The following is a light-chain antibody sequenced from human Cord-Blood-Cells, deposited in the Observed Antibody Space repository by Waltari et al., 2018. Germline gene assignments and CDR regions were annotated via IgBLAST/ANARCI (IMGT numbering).Light chain of an antibody. Sequence: QSALTQPPSASGSPGQSVPISCTGTSSAVGGSTYVSWYQQHPGKAPKLMIYEVSKRPSGVPDRFSGSKSGNTASLTVSGLQAEDEADYYCSSYAGSNNFVVFGGGTKLTVL. CDR1: SSAVGGSTY. J-gene: IGLJ2*01. CDR2: EVS. V-gene: IGLV2-8*01. CDR3: SSYAGSNNFVV.